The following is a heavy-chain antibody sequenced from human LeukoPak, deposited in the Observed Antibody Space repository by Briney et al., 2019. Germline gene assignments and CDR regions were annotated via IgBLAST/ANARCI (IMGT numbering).Heavy chain of an antibody. J-gene: IGHJ5*02. Sequence: SETLSLTCTVSGGSISSYYWSWIRQPPGKGLEWIGYIHYSGSTNYNPSLKSRVTISVDTSKNQFSLKLSSVTAADTAVYYCARKKTMQGGTWNWFDPWGQGTLVTVSS. CDR3: ARKKTMQGGTWNWFDP. D-gene: IGHD1/OR15-1a*01. CDR2: IHYSGST. CDR1: GGSISSYY. V-gene: IGHV4-59*08.